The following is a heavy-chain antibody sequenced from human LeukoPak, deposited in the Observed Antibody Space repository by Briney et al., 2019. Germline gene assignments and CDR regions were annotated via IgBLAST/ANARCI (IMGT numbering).Heavy chain of an antibody. CDR3: NCEGDAFDI. J-gene: IGHJ3*02. Sequence: ASVKVSCKXSGYTFTGHYMHWVRQAPGQGLEWMGRINPNSGGTNYAQKFQGRVTMTRDTSISTAYMELSRLRSDDTAVYYCNCEGDAFDIWGQGTMVTVSS. V-gene: IGHV1-2*06. CDR1: GYTFTGHY. D-gene: IGHD2-21*01. CDR2: INPNSGGT.